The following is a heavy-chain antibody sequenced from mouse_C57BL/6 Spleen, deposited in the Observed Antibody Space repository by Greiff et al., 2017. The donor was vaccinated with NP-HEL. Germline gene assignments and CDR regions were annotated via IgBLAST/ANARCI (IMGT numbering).Heavy chain of an antibody. Sequence: EVMLVESGGGLVKPGGSLKLSCAASGFTFSDYGMHWVRQAPEKGLEWVAYISSGSSTIYYADTVKGRFTISRDNAKNALFLQMTSLRSEDTAMYYCARRTRYYFDYWGKGTTLTVSS. CDR3: ARRTRYYFDY. V-gene: IGHV5-17*01. CDR2: ISSGSSTI. J-gene: IGHJ2*01. CDR1: GFTFSDYG.